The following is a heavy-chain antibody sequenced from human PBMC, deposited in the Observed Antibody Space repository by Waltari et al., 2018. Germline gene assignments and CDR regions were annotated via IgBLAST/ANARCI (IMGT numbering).Heavy chain of an antibody. CDR3: ARDSEDGIAAAGTY. CDR2: VDPENGET. CDR1: GYTFTDYY. V-gene: IGHV1-69-2*01. D-gene: IGHD6-13*01. Sequence: EVQLVQSGAEVKKPGATVKISCKVSGYTFTDYYMHWVQQAPGKGLEWMGLVDPENGETIYAEKFQGRVTITADKSTSTAYMELSSLRSEDTAVYYCARDSEDGIAAAGTYWGQGTLVTVSS. J-gene: IGHJ4*02.